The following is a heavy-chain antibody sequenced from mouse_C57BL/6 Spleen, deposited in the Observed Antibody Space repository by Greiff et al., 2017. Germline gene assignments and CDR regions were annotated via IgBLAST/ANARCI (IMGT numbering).Heavy chain of an antibody. CDR3: AKLSGYSFAY. CDR1: GFTFTDYY. Sequence: EVHLVESGGGLVQPGGSLSLSCAASGFTFTDYYMSWVRQPPGKALEWLGFIRNKANGYTTEYSASVKGPFTISRNTSQSILYLQMHALRADDIATYYCAKLSGYSFAYWGQGTLVTVSA. V-gene: IGHV7-3*03. J-gene: IGHJ3*01. CDR2: IRNKANGYTT. D-gene: IGHD4-1*01.